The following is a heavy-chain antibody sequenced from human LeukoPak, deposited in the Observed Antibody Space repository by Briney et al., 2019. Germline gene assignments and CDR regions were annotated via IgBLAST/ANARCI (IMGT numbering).Heavy chain of an antibody. CDR3: VVQITYGELSDPDF. J-gene: IGHJ4*01. CDR1: GFMFDNYA. V-gene: IGHV3-9*01. Sequence: GGSLRLSCAASGFMFDNYAMHWVRQAPGKGLEWVAAVNWNGDTIGYADSVRGRFTISRDNAMNSVSLQINSLRAEDTAVYYCVVQITYGELSDPDFWGHGILVTVSS. D-gene: IGHD3-16*02. CDR2: VNWNGDTI.